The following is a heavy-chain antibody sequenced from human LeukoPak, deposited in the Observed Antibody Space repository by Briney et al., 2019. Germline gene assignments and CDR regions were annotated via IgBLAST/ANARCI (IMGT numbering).Heavy chain of an antibody. CDR2: ISTSSRYI. D-gene: IGHD2-2*01. CDR3: ARADCSGSTCYLRRSWFDP. CDR1: GFTFSSFD. J-gene: IGHJ5*02. Sequence: GGSLRLSCAASGFTFSSFDMHWVRQAPGKGLEWVSSISTSSRYIYYRDSVKGRFTISRDDAKNSLYLQMNSLRVEDTAVYYCARADCSGSTCYLRRSWFDPWGQGTLVTVSS. V-gene: IGHV3-21*01.